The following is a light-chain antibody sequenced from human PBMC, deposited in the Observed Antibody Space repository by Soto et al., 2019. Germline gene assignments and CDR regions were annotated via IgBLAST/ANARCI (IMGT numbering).Light chain of an antibody. CDR3: SSYTSSSRV. J-gene: IGLJ3*02. V-gene: IGLV2-14*01. CDR1: SSDVGGYNY. CDR2: EVS. Sequence: QSALTQPASVSGSPGQSITISCTGTSSDVGGYNYVSWYQQHPGKAPKLMIYEVSNRPSGVSNRFSGSKSGKTASLTISGLQAEDEADYYCSSYTSSSRVFGGGTQLPVL.